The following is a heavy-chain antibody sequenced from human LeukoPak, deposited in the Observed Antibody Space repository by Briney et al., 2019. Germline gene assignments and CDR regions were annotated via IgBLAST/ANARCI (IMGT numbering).Heavy chain of an antibody. Sequence: PSETLSLTCAVYGGSFSGYYWSWIRQPPGKGLEWIGEINHSGSTNYNPSLKSRVTISVDTSKNQFSLQASSLHAAGRGVFYRSGGRLTSCYDYWGQGTLVTVSS. D-gene: IGHD2-2*01. CDR3: SGGRLTSCYDY. V-gene: IGHV4-34*01. J-gene: IGHJ4*02. CDR1: GGSFSGYY. CDR2: INHSGST.